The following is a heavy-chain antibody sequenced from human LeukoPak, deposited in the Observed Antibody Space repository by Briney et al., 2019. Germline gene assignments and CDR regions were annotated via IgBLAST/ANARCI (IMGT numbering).Heavy chain of an antibody. V-gene: IGHV3-74*01. CDR1: GFTFSRYW. D-gene: IGHD6-6*01. CDR2: INSDGNTT. Sequence: GGSLRLSCAASGFTFSRYWMHWVRRAPGKGLVWVSRINSDGNTTSYADSVKGRFTVSRDNAKNTLYLQMNSLRAEDTAVYYCARDFVEFDYWGQGTLVTVSS. CDR3: ARDFVEFDY. J-gene: IGHJ4*02.